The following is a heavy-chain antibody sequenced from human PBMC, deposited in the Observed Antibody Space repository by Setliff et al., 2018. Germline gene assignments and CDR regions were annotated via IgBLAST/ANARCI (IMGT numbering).Heavy chain of an antibody. CDR2: IYYSGNT. V-gene: IGHV4-59*08. CDR3: ARLALTGYDSSGYYYALDYYYYMDV. Sequence: PSETLSLTCTVSGGSIRNYYWSWIRQPPGKGLEWIGYIYYSGNTNYNPSLKSRVTISVDTSKNQFSLKLDSVIVADTAVYYCARLALTGYDSSGYYYALDYYYYMDVWGKGTTVTVSS. J-gene: IGHJ6*03. CDR1: GGSIRNYY. D-gene: IGHD3-22*01.